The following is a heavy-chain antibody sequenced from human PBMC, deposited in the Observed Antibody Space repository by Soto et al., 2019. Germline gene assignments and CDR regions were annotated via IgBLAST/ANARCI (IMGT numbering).Heavy chain of an antibody. CDR1: GYTFTSYD. Sequence: QVQLVQSGAEVKKPGASVKVSCKASGYTFTSYDINWVRQATGQGLEWMGWMNPNSGNTGYAQKFQGSVTMTRNTSINTAYMELSSLRSEDTAVYYCARERSSGWDVDYWGQGTLVTVSS. V-gene: IGHV1-8*01. D-gene: IGHD6-19*01. CDR2: MNPNSGNT. CDR3: ARERSSGWDVDY. J-gene: IGHJ4*02.